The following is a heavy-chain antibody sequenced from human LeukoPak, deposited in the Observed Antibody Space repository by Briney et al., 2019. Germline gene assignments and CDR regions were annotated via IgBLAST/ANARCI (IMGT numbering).Heavy chain of an antibody. V-gene: IGHV1-2*02. CDR2: INPNSGGT. Sequence: ASVKVSCKASGGTFSSYAISWVRQAPGQGLEWMGWINPNSGGTKYAQNFQGRVTMTRDTSISTAYMELSRLRSDDTALYYCAPGYCSSTTCLDVFDIWGQGTMVTVSS. D-gene: IGHD2-2*01. CDR1: GGTFSSYA. J-gene: IGHJ3*02. CDR3: APGYCSSTTCLDVFDI.